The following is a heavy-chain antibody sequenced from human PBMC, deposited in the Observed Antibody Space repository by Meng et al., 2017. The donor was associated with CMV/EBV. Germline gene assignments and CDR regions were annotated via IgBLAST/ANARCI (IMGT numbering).Heavy chain of an antibody. V-gene: IGHV4-4*07. Sequence: QGQPQGSGPGLVKPSGTLALTCTVSGGSISSYYWSWIRQPAGKGLEWIGRIYTSGSTNYNPSLKSRVTMSVDTSKNQFSLKLSSVTAADTAVYYCATSSTIIVAGDYYFDYWGQGTLVTVSS. D-gene: IGHD3-22*01. J-gene: IGHJ4*02. CDR2: IYTSGST. CDR1: GGSISSYY. CDR3: ATSSTIIVAGDYYFDY.